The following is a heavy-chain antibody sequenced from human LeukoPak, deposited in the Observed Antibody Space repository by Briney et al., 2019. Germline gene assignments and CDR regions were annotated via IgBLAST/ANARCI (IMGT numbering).Heavy chain of an antibody. Sequence: GGSLRLSCAASGFTFSNAWMSSGRRAPRKGPEWVGRIKIKTDGGTTDYAAPVKGRFTISRDDSKNTLYLQMNSLKAEDTAVYYCTTDSLYWNYLLYWGQGTLVTGSS. CDR1: GFTFSNAW. CDR3: TTDSLYWNYLLY. V-gene: IGHV3-15*01. CDR2: IKIKTDGGTT. J-gene: IGHJ4*02. D-gene: IGHD1-1*01.